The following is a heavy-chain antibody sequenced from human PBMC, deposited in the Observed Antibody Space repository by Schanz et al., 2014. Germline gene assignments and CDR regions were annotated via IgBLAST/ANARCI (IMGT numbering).Heavy chain of an antibody. D-gene: IGHD2-15*01. V-gene: IGHV3-53*01. CDR3: AKGSVVVVAATLPFDY. CDR1: GFTVSSNY. CDR2: IYSGGST. Sequence: VQLVESGGGVVQRGGSLRLSCAASGFTVSSNYMSWVRQAPGKGLEWVAVIYSGGSTYYADSVKGRFTISRDNSKNTLYLQMNSLRAEDTAVYYCAKGSVVVVAATLPFDYWGQGTLVTVSS. J-gene: IGHJ4*02.